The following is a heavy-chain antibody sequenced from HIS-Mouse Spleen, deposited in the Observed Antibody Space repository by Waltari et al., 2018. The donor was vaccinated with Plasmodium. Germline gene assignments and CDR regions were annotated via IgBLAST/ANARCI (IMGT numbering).Heavy chain of an antibody. Sequence: QVQLVESGGGVVQPGRSRRLSCAASGFTFNRYAMHWVRQAPGKGLEWVAVRSYDGSNKYYADSVKRRFTISRDNSKNTLYLQMNSLRAEDTAVYYCARDRRLAFDYWGQGTLVTVSS. CDR1: GFTFNRYA. J-gene: IGHJ4*02. D-gene: IGHD2-15*01. V-gene: IGHV3-30-3*01. CDR3: ARDRRLAFDY. CDR2: RSYDGSNK.